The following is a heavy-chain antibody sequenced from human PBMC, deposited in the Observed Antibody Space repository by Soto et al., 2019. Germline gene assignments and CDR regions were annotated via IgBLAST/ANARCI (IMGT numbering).Heavy chain of an antibody. J-gene: IGHJ4*02. CDR1: GGSFSGYY. CDR3: ARHCPDIVAALTWGYYFAY. D-gene: IGHD5-12*01. V-gene: IGHV4-34*01. CDR2: INHSGST. Sequence: SETLSLTCAVYGGSFSGYYWSWIRQPPGKGLEWIGEINHSGSTNYNPSLKSRVTISVDTSKSQFSLKLSSVTAADTAVYYCARHCPDIVAALTWGYYFAYWVQGTLVTVSS.